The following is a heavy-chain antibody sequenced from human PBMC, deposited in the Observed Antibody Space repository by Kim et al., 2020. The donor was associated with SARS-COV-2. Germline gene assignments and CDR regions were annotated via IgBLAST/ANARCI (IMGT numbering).Heavy chain of an antibody. V-gene: IGHV3-48*02. J-gene: IGHJ4*02. D-gene: IGHD3-3*01. CDR3: ARGFKDDFWSGYLYYFDS. Sequence: KGRFTISTDNAKNSLYLQMNSLGDEDTAVYYCARGFKDDFWSGYLYYFDSWGQGTLVTVSS.